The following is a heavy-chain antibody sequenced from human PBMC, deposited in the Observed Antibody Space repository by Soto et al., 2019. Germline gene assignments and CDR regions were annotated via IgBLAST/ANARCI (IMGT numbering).Heavy chain of an antibody. D-gene: IGHD3-3*01. CDR2: ILYDGSNK. V-gene: IGHV3-33*01. Sequence: XGSLRLSCAASGFTFSSYGMHWVRQAPGKGLEWVAVILYDGSNKYYADSVKGRFTISRDNFKNTLYLQMNSLRAEDTAVYYCARDLGGYYTRNWFDHWGQGTLATVSS. J-gene: IGHJ5*02. CDR3: ARDLGGYYTRNWFDH. CDR1: GFTFSSYG.